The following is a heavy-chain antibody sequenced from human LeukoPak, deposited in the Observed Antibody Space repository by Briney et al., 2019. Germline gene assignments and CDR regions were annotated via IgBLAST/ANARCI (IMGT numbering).Heavy chain of an antibody. J-gene: IGHJ4*02. CDR2: INHSGST. CDR3: ARDLGYIGYDESGGAAY. D-gene: IGHD5-12*01. V-gene: IGHV4-34*01. CDR1: GGSFSGYY. Sequence: SETLSLTCAVYGGSFSGYYWSWIRQPPGKGLEWIGEINHSGSTNYNPSLKSRVTISVDTSKNQFSLKLSSVTAADTAVYYCARDLGYIGYDESGGAAYWGQGTLVTVSS.